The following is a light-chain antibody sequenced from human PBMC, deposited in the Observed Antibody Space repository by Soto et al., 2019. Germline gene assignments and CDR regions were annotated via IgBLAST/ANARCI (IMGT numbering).Light chain of an antibody. CDR3: QQYGSSPGIT. CDR1: QSVSSSY. V-gene: IGKV3-20*01. J-gene: IGKJ5*01. Sequence: EIVLTQSPGTLSLSPGERATLSCRASQSVSSSYLAWYQQKPGQAPRLLIYGASSRATGIPDRFSGSGSGTDFTLPTSRLEPEDFAVYYCQQYGSSPGITFGQGTRLEIK. CDR2: GAS.